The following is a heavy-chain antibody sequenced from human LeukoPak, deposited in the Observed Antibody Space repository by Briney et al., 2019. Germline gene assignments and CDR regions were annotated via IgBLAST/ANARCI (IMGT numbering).Heavy chain of an antibody. V-gene: IGHV4-61*02. CDR3: ARVYYYASSGVTFDY. D-gene: IGHD3-22*01. CDR2: IYTSGST. CDR1: GGSISSGSYY. J-gene: IGHJ4*02. Sequence: SQTLSLTCTVSGGSISSGSYYWSWIRQPAGKGLEWIGRIYTSGSTNYNPSLKSRVTISVDTSKNQFSLKLSSVTAADTAVYYCARVYYYASSGVTFDYGGRGPGVSVS.